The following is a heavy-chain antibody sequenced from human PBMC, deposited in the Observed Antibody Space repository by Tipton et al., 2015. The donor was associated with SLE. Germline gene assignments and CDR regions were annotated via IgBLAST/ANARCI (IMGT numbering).Heavy chain of an antibody. CDR1: GFTFDDYA. Sequence: SLRLSCAASGFTFDDYAMHWVRQAPGKGLEWVSGISWNSGSIGYADSVRGRFTISRGNAKNSLYLQMNSLRTEDTALYYCAKDHVSWGYSGYGLGHGMDVWGQGTTVTVSS. V-gene: IGHV3-9*01. CDR2: ISWNSGSI. CDR3: AKDHVSWGYSGYGLGHGMDV. D-gene: IGHD5-12*01. J-gene: IGHJ6*02.